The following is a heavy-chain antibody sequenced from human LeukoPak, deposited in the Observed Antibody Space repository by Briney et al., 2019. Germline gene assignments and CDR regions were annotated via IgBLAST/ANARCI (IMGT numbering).Heavy chain of an antibody. CDR3: ARGNFFYYGSGSYCVY. CDR2: IIPIFGTA. J-gene: IGHJ4*02. V-gene: IGHV1-69*06. Sequence: GASVKVSCKASGGTFSSYAISWVRQAPGQGLEWMGGIIPIFGTANYAQKFQGRVTITADKSTSTAYMELSSLRSEDTAVYYCARGNFFYYGSGSYCVYWGQGTLVTVSS. CDR1: GGTFSSYA. D-gene: IGHD3-10*01.